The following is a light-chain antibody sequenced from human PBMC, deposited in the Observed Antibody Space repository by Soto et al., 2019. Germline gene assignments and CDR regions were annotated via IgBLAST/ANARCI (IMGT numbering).Light chain of an antibody. V-gene: IGKV3-20*01. CDR1: QSFGSTS. CDR2: GAS. J-gene: IGKJ1*01. Sequence: EFVLTQSPGTQSLSPGERATLSCRASQSFGSTSLAWYQQKPGQSPRLLIYGASSRATGIPDRFSGSGSGTDFTLTISRLEPEDFAVYYCQQYGSSPSGRFGQGTKVEI. CDR3: QQYGSSPSGR.